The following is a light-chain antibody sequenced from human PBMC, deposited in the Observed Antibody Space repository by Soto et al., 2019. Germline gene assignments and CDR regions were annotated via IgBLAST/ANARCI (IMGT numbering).Light chain of an antibody. CDR2: GAS. CDR3: QQYGSSGT. J-gene: IGKJ1*01. Sequence: PQSPATLSVSPGERVSLSFRASQSISTNLAWYQQKPGQAPRLLIYGASNRATGIPDRFSGSGSGTDFTLTISRLEPEDFAVYYCQQYGSSGTFGQGTKVDI. V-gene: IGKV3-20*01. CDR1: QSISTN.